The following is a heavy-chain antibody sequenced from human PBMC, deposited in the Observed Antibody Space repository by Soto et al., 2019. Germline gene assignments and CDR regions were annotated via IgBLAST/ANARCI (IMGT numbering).Heavy chain of an antibody. J-gene: IGHJ4*02. CDR2: LYDVDGS. Sequence: DVQLVESGGGLIQPGESLRLSCAAFGLTISGKKYVAWVRQAPGKGLEWVSALYDVDGSFYADSVTGRFTTSSDSSKSTLSLQMNSLRPEDTGVYYCAKDAGSTEYFFASWGQGTLVSVSS. CDR1: GLTISGKKY. CDR3: AKDAGSTEYFFAS. V-gene: IGHV3-66*03.